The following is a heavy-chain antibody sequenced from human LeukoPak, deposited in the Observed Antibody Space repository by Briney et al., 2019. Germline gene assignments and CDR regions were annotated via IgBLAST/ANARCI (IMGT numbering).Heavy chain of an antibody. D-gene: IGHD6-13*01. J-gene: IGHJ4*02. Sequence: GGSLRLSCAASGFTFSSYAMSWVRQAPGKGLEWVSTFSGSGGNTYYADSVKGRFTISRDNSKNTLYLQMNSLRAEDTAVYYCAKGPAYSSSWYSLLGDYWGQGTLVTVSS. V-gene: IGHV3-23*01. CDR2: FSGSGGNT. CDR3: AKGPAYSSSWYSLLGDY. CDR1: GFTFSSYA.